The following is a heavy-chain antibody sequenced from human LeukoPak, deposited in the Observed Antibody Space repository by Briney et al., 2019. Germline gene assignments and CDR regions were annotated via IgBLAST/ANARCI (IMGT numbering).Heavy chain of an antibody. CDR2: INPNGGST. J-gene: IGHJ5*02. Sequence: ASVKVPCKVSGYTLTELSMHWVRQAPGKGLEWMGIINPNGGSTSYAQKFQGRVTMTRDTSTSTVYMELSSLRSEDTAVYYCARDPYSSGFPVGFWFDPWGQGTLVTVSS. CDR3: ARDPYSSGFPVGFWFDP. V-gene: IGHV1-46*01. CDR1: GYTLTELS. D-gene: IGHD3-3*01.